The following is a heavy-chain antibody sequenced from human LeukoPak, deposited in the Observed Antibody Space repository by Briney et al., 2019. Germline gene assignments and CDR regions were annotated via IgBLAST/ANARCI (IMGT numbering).Heavy chain of an antibody. CDR2: IHYTGST. CDR3: AGGYDYTSISIDY. J-gene: IGHJ4*02. CDR1: GDSISSSSYY. V-gene: IGHV4-39*01. Sequence: SETLSLTCTVSGDSISSSSYYWVWLRQPPGKGLEWIATIHYTGSTYYNPSLKSRVTISVDTSKNQFSLKLSSVTAADTAVYYCAGGYDYTSISIDYWGQGTLVTVSS. D-gene: IGHD4-11*01.